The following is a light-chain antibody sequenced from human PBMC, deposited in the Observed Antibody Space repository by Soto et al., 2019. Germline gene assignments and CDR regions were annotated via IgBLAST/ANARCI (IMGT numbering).Light chain of an antibody. CDR2: GNI. Sequence: QSVPTQPPSVSGAPGQRVTISCTESSSNIGEGYDVHWYQQRPGTAPKLLIFGNINRPSGVPDRFSGSKSGTSASLAITGLQAVDEGDYYCQSYDSALSARDVVGTGTKLTVL. V-gene: IGLV1-40*01. J-gene: IGLJ1*01. CDR3: QSYDSALSARDV. CDR1: SSNIGEGYD.